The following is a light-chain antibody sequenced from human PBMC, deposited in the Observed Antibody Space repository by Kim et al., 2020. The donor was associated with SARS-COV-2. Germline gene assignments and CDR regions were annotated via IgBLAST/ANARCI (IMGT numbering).Light chain of an antibody. J-gene: IGLJ2*01. CDR2: GKN. Sequence: SSELTQDPAVSVALGQTVRITCQGDSLRSYYATWYQQRPGQAPMRVIYGKNNRPSEIPDRFSGSSSGNTASLTITGAQAEDEADYYCGSRDTNHNVIFGG. CDR1: SLRSYY. V-gene: IGLV3-19*01. CDR3: GSRDTNHNVI.